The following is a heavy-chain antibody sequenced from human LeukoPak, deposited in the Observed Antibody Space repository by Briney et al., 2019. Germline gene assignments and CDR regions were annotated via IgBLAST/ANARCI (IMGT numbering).Heavy chain of an antibody. Sequence: GGSLRHACAASGFTFSTYGMSWVRQAPGKGVEWVSAISSSGGNTFYADSVKGRFTISRHNSKKTLYHQLNSRRPDDAAIYYWAHLGGGTIRIAAFDIWGQGTMVTVSS. D-gene: IGHD3-10*01. CDR2: ISSSGGNT. CDR1: GFTFSTYG. J-gene: IGHJ3*02. V-gene: IGHV3-23*01. CDR3: AHLGGGTIRIAAFDI.